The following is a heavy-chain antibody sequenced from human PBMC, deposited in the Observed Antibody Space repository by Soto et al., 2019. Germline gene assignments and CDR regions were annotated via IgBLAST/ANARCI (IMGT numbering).Heavy chain of an antibody. CDR2: IHSSGTF. CDR3: ARDNKVSKGYGMDV. CDR1: NGSISGSY. J-gene: IGHJ6*02. V-gene: IGHV4-4*07. Sequence: KPSETLSLTCTVSNGSISGSYWSWVQQPAGKRLEWIGRIHSSGTFNYNPSLKSRVTVSVDTSKNQVSLKLSSVTAADTAVYFCARDNKVSKGYGMDVWGQGTTVTVSS.